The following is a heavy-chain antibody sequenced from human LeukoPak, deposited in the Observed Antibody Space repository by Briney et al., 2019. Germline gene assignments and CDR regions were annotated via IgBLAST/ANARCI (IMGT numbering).Heavy chain of an antibody. CDR2: INHSGST. V-gene: IGHV4-34*01. CDR3: ARGTSLGYCSSTSCFRGWFDP. CDR1: GGSFSGYY. J-gene: IGHJ5*02. Sequence: SETLSLTCAVYGGSFSGYYWSWIRQPPGKGLEWIGEINHSGSTNYNPSLKSRVPISVDTSKNQFSLKLSSVTAAGTAVYYCARGTSLGYCSSTSCFRGWFDPWGQGTLVTVSS. D-gene: IGHD2-2*01.